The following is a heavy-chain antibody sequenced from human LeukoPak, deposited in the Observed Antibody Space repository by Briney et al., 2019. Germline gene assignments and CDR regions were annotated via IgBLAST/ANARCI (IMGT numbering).Heavy chain of an antibody. J-gene: IGHJ6*03. D-gene: IGHD5-12*01. Sequence: ASVKVSCKASGYTFTGYYMHWVRQAPGQGLEWMGWMNPNSGNTGYAQKFQGRVTMTRNTSISTAYMELSSLRSDDTAVYYCARGGWLGFFYYYMDVWGKGTTVTVSS. CDR1: GYTFTGYY. CDR2: MNPNSGNT. V-gene: IGHV1-8*02. CDR3: ARGGWLGFFYYYMDV.